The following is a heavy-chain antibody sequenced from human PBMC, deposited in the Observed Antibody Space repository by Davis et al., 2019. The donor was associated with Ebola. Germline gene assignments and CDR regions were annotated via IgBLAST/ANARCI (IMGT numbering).Heavy chain of an antibody. Sequence: GESLKISCAASGFTFSNYDMSWVRQVPGKGLEWVSTISASEGHTHYSDSVKGRFTISRDNSKDTLYLQMNSLRAEDTATYYCATDNWGPALWGQGTLLTVSS. CDR2: ISASEGHT. CDR3: ATDNWGPAL. J-gene: IGHJ4*02. CDR1: GFTFSNYD. D-gene: IGHD7-27*01. V-gene: IGHV3-23*01.